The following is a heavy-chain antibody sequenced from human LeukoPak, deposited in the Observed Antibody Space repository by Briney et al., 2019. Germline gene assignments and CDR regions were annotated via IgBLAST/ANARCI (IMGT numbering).Heavy chain of an antibody. D-gene: IGHD2-15*01. J-gene: IGHJ4*02. V-gene: IGHV1-18*01. CDR2: ISAYNGNT. CDR3: ARNRECRGGSCYPYDD. Sequence: GASVKVSCKASGYTFTRYGISWVRQAPGQGLEWMGWISAYNGNTNYAQKLQGRVTMTTETSTSTAYMELRSLRSDDTAVYYCARNRECRGGSCYPYDDWGQGALVTVPS. CDR1: GYTFTRYG.